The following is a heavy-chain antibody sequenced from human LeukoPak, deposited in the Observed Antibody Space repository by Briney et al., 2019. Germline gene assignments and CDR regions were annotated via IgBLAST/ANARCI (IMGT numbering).Heavy chain of an antibody. CDR1: GGSISSYY. CDR3: ARGAYSGYDLDY. CDR2: IYSNGST. Sequence: SETLSLTCTVSGGSISSYYWTWIRQPPGKGLECIGYIYSNGSTNYNPSLKSRVTISVDMSKNQFSVKLTSVTAADTAVYYCARGAYSGYDLDYWGQGTLVTVSS. J-gene: IGHJ4*02. V-gene: IGHV4-59*01. D-gene: IGHD5-12*01.